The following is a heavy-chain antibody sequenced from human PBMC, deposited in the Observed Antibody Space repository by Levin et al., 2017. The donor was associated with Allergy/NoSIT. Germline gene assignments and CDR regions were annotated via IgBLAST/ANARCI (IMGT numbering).Heavy chain of an antibody. CDR2: MRSKAKKYAT. J-gene: IGHJ4*02. CDR1: GFSFSDSP. V-gene: IGHV3-73*01. CDR3: TGDRDLSVGYFDC. D-gene: IGHD2-21*02. Sequence: PGGSLRLSCAASGFSFSDSPIHWVRQASGKGLEWVGRMRSKAKKYATAYAASVKGRFTVSRDDSKNTAYLQMNNLKIEDTAVYYCTGDRDLSVGYFDCWGRGTLVTVSS.